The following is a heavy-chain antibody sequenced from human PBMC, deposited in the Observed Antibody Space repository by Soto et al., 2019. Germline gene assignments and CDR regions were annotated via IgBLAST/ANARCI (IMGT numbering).Heavy chain of an antibody. CDR1: GYTFTSYA. Sequence: ASVKVSCNASGYTFTSYAMHWVRQAPGQRLEWMGWINAGNGNTKYSQKFQGRVTITRDTSASTAYMELSSLRSEDTAVYYCARDRITWELLADYWGQGTLVTVSS. D-gene: IGHD1-26*01. CDR3: ARDRITWELLADY. V-gene: IGHV1-3*01. CDR2: INAGNGNT. J-gene: IGHJ4*02.